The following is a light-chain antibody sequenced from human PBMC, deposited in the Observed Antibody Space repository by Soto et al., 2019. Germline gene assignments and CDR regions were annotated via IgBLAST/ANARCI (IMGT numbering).Light chain of an antibody. J-gene: IGKJ4*01. CDR3: QQYYSMPLT. CDR1: QSVLYSSNNKNY. Sequence: DIVMTQSPDSLAVSLGERATINCKSSQSVLYSSNNKNYFAWYQQKAGQPPKLLIYWASTGESGVPDRFSGSGSGTDFALHISSLQAEDAPVYYCQQYYSMPLTFGGGTKVEV. V-gene: IGKV4-1*01. CDR2: WAS.